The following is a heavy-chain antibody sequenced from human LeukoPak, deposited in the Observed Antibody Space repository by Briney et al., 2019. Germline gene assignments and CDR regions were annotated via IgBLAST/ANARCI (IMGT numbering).Heavy chain of an antibody. CDR2: MNPNSGST. V-gene: IGHV1-8*02. CDR1: GYTFTGYY. J-gene: IGHJ4*02. D-gene: IGHD5-12*01. CDR3: TRNLARTGDFDY. Sequence: ASVKVSCKASGYTFTGYYMHWVRQAPGQGLEWLGWMNPNSGSTGYAQNFQGRVSMTRDTSISTAYMELSNLGSEDTAVYYCTRNLARTGDFDYWGQGTLVTVSS.